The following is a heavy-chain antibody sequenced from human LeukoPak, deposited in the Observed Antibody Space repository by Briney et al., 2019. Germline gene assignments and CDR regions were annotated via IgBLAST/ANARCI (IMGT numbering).Heavy chain of an antibody. CDR1: GFTFSSYS. J-gene: IGHJ4*02. Sequence: GGSLRLSCVVSGFTFSSYSMNWVRQAPGKGLEWVSYISSSSRTIYYADSVKGRFTISRDNAKNSLYLQMNSLRAEDTAIYYCARQSGTTGTTRFDHWGQGTLVTVSS. V-gene: IGHV3-48*01. CDR2: ISSSSRTI. D-gene: IGHD4-17*01. CDR3: ARQSGTTGTTRFDH.